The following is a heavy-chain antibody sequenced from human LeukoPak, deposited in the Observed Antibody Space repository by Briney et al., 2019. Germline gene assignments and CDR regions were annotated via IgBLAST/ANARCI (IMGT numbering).Heavy chain of an antibody. CDR2: ISGSGGST. J-gene: IGHJ4*02. CDR1: GFTFSSYA. Sequence: GGSLRLSCAASGFTFSSYAMSWVRQAPGKGLEWVSAISGSGGSTYYADSVKGRFTISRDNSKNTLYLQMNSLRAQDTAVYYCAKDQSSRHYDFWSGYYPYYFDYWGQGTLVTVSS. V-gene: IGHV3-23*01. CDR3: AKDQSSRHYDFWSGYYPYYFDY. D-gene: IGHD3-3*01.